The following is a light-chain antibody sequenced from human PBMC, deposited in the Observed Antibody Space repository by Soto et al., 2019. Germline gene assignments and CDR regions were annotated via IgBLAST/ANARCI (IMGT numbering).Light chain of an antibody. CDR3: QQYYSPPLT. V-gene: IGKV3-15*01. CDR2: GAA. Sequence: EIVMTQSPATLSVSPGERVTLSCRASQSVFSSLAWYQQKPGQAPRLLIYGAATRATGIPARFSGSGSGTDFTLTISSLQSEDFAVYYCQQYYSPPLTFGGGTKVEIK. J-gene: IGKJ4*01. CDR1: QSVFSS.